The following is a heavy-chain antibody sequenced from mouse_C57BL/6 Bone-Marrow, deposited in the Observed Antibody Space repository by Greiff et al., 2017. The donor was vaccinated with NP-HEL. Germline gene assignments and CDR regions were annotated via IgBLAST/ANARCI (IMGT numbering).Heavy chain of an antibody. CDR2: IDPNSGGT. Sequence: QVHVKQPGAELVKPGASVKLSCKASGYTFTSYWMHWVKQRPGRGLEWIGRIDPNSGGTKYNEKFKSKATLTVDKPSSTAYMQLSSLTSEDSAVYYCARSTAQATHYYAMDYWGQGTSVTVSS. J-gene: IGHJ4*01. CDR1: GYTFTSYW. D-gene: IGHD3-2*02. V-gene: IGHV1-72*01. CDR3: ARSTAQATHYYAMDY.